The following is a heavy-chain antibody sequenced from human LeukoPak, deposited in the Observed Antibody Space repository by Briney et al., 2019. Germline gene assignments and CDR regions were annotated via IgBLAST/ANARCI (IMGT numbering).Heavy chain of an antibody. D-gene: IGHD5-12*01. CDR1: GFTFSDYY. V-gene: IGHV3-11*01. Sequence: PGGSLRLSCAASGFTFSDYYMSWIRQAPGKGLEWVSYISSSGSTIYYADSVKGRFTISRDNAKKSLYLQMNSLRAEDTAVYYCARQPYVATRIDYWGQGTLVTVSS. CDR2: ISSSGSTI. J-gene: IGHJ4*02. CDR3: ARQPYVATRIDY.